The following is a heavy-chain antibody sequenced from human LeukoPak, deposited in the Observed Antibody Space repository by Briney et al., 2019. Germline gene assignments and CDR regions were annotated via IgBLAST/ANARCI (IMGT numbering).Heavy chain of an antibody. CDR1: GFTFSSNG. CDR3: AKSVPPFGELSSVLFY. CDR2: IRYDGSNK. Sequence: GGSLRLSCAASGFTFSSNGMHWVRKAPGKGLEWVAFIRYDGSNKYYADSVKGRFTISRDNSKNTLYLQMNSLRAEDTAVYYCAKSVPPFGELSSVLFYWGQGTLVTVSS. D-gene: IGHD3-10*01. J-gene: IGHJ4*02. V-gene: IGHV3-30*02.